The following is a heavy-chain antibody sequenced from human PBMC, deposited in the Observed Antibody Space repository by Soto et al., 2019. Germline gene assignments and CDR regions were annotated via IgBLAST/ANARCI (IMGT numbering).Heavy chain of an antibody. CDR2: IHSSSSTI. CDR1: GFTFSGYS. J-gene: IGHJ4*02. V-gene: IGHV3-48*02. CDR3: AKITTSNYGPFDY. Sequence: GGSLRLSCAASGFTFSGYSMSWVRQSPGKGLQWVSYIHSSSSTIKYADSVKGRFTISRDNAKNSLYLQMNSLRDEDTAVYYCAKITTSNYGPFDYWGQGTLVTVSS. D-gene: IGHD4-4*01.